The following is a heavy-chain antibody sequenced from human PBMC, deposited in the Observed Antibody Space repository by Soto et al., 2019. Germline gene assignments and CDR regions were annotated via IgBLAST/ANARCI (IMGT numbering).Heavy chain of an antibody. CDR2: ISSSSSYI. Sequence: GGYLRLSCAASGFTFSSYSMNWVRQAPGKGLEWVSSISSSSSYIYYADSVKGRFTISRDNAKNSLYLQMNSLRAEDTAVYYCSRVTELIVRNDFDYWGQGTLGTGSS. J-gene: IGHJ4*02. CDR1: GFTFSSYS. CDR3: SRVTELIVRNDFDY. D-gene: IGHD1-7*01. V-gene: IGHV3-21*01.